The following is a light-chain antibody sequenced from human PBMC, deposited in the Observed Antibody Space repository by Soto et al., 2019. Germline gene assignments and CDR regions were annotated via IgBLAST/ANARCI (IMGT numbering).Light chain of an antibody. CDR1: RSDVGGYNY. Sequence: QSVLTQPPSASGSPGQSVTISCTGTRSDVGGYNYVSWYQQHPGKAPKLIIYEVSKRPSGVPDRFSGSKSGNTASLTVSGLQTEDEAEYYCSSYAASTYVFGPGTKVTVL. CDR3: SSYAASTYV. V-gene: IGLV2-8*01. J-gene: IGLJ1*01. CDR2: EVS.